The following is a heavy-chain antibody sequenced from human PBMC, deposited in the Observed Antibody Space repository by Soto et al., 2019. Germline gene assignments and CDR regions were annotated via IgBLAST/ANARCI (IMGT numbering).Heavy chain of an antibody. CDR2: ISWNSGSI. CDR1: GFTFDDYA. V-gene: IGHV3-9*01. J-gene: IGHJ3*02. CDR3: ATTYGEYEGAFDI. Sequence: EVQLVESGGGLVQPGRSLRLSCAASGFTFDDYAMHWVRQAPGKGLEWVSGISWNSGSIGYADSVKGRFTISRDNAKNSLYLQMNSLRAEDTALYYCATTYGEYEGAFDIWGQGTMVTVSS. D-gene: IGHD4-17*01.